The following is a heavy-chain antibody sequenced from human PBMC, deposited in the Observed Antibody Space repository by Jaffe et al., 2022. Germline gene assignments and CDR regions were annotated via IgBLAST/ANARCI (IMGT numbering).Heavy chain of an antibody. CDR1: GFTFSSYW. V-gene: IGHV3-7*01. CDR2: IKQDGSEK. J-gene: IGHJ5*02. D-gene: IGHD6-6*01. Sequence: EVQLVESGGGLVQPGGSLRLSCAASGFTFSSYWMSWVRQAPGKGLEWVANIKQDGSEKYYVDSVKGRFTISRDNAKNSLYLQMNSLRAEDTAVYYCARDVSLVEYNWFDPWGQGTLVTVSS. CDR3: ARDVSLVEYNWFDP.